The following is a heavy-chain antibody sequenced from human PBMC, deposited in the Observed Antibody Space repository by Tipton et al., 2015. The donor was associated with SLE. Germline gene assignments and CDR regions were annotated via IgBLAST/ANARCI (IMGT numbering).Heavy chain of an antibody. J-gene: IGHJ4*02. CDR2: FDPEDGET. V-gene: IGHV1-24*01. CDR1: GYTLTDLS. Sequence: QVQLVQSGPEVKKPGASVKVSCKVSGYTLTDLSMHWVRQAPGKGLEWMGGFDPEDGETIYAQKFQGRVTMTEDTSTDTAYMELRSLRPEDTAVYYCATSKGVPAAVFDYWGQGMLVTVSS. CDR3: ATSKGVPAAVFDY. D-gene: IGHD2-2*01.